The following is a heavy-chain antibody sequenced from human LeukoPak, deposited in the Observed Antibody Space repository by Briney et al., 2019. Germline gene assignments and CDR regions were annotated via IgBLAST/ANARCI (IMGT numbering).Heavy chain of an antibody. V-gene: IGHV1-69*04. CDR3: ARGSAYNWNDMGDY. D-gene: IGHD1-1*01. CDR2: IIPILGIA. J-gene: IGHJ4*02. Sequence: GASVKVSCKASGGTFSSYAISWVRQAPGQGLEWMGRIIPILGIANYAQKLQSRVTITADKSTSTAYMELSSLRSEDTAVYYCARGSAYNWNDMGDYWGQGTLVTVSS. CDR1: GGTFSSYA.